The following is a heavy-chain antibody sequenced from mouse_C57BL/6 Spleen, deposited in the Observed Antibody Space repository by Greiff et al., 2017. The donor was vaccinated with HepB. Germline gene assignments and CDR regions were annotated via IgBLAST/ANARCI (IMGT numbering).Heavy chain of an antibody. CDR2: IDPENGDT. V-gene: IGHV14-4*01. Sequence: EVKLEESGAELVRPGASVKLSCTASGFNIKDDYMHWVKQRPEQGLEWIGWIDPENGDTEYASKFQGKATITADTSSNTAYLQLSSLTSEDTAVYYCTTSGSSFDYWGQGTTLTVSS. CDR3: TTSGSSFDY. CDR1: GFNIKDDY. D-gene: IGHD1-1*01. J-gene: IGHJ2*01.